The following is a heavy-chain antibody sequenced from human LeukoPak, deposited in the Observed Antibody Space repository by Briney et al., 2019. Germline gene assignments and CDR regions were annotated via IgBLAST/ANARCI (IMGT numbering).Heavy chain of an antibody. CDR2: IRSGSSSI. V-gene: IGHV3-48*02. CDR3: ARDGFYGSENYHYFGMDV. J-gene: IGHJ6*02. D-gene: IGHD3-10*01. Sequence: PGGSLRLSCAASGFIFSTYSMNWVRQAPGKGLEWVAYIRSGSSSIHYPDSVKGRFSISRDNAKSTLYLQMSSLRDEDTAVYYCARDGFYGSENYHYFGMDVWGQGTTVTVSS. CDR1: GFIFSTYS.